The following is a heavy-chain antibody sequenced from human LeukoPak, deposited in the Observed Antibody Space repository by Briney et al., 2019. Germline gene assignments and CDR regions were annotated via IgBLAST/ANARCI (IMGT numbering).Heavy chain of an antibody. V-gene: IGHV1-24*01. CDR3: TTVFQQRGYYYMDV. J-gene: IGHJ6*03. CDR1: GSSLTFLS. CDR2: LDPDGGGL. D-gene: IGHD6-13*01. Sequence: ASVNVSCKVSGSSLTFLSMHWVRQAPGQGLEWLGGLDPDGGGLIYVQNFQWRFIMTEDTSTDTAYMELSSLKSEDTGVYYSTTVFQQRGYYYMDVWGKGTTVTVSS.